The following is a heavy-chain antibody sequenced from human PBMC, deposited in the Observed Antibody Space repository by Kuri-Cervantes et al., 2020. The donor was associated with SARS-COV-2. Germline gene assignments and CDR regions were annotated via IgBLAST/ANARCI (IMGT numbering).Heavy chain of an antibody. D-gene: IGHD5-18*01. CDR2: IYYSGST. CDR1: GGSISSYY. Sequence: SETLSLTCTVSGGSISSYYWSWIRQPPGKGLEWIGSIYYSGSTYYNPSLKSRVTISVDTSKNQFSLKLSSVTAADTAVYYCARSSSDTAMVPYYWGQGTLVTVSS. CDR3: ARSSSDTAMVPYY. V-gene: IGHV4-59*08. J-gene: IGHJ4*02.